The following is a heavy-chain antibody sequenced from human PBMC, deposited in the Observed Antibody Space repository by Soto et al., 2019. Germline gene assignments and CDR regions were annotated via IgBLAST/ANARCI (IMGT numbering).Heavy chain of an antibody. D-gene: IGHD6-13*01. J-gene: IGHJ5*02. Sequence: QVQLVQSGAEVKKPGSSVKVSCKASGGTFSSYAISWVRQAPGQGLEWMGGIIPIFGTANYAQKFQGRVTITANKPTCTAYMELSSLRSEDTAVYYCARRHRLYSSSWYDWFDPWGQGTLVTVCS. V-gene: IGHV1-69*06. CDR3: ARRHRLYSSSWYDWFDP. CDR1: GGTFSSYA. CDR2: IIPIFGTA.